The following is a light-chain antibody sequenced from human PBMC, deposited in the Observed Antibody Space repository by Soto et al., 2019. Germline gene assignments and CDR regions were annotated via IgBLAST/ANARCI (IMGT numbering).Light chain of an antibody. CDR3: QQYETFSGT. V-gene: IGKV1-5*01. Sequence: DIQMTQSPSTLSASVGDRVAITCRASQSVSGWLAWYQQKPGEAPKLLIYDASALPRGVPSRFSGSGSGTKFTLTIASLQPDDFATYYCQQYETFSGTFGPGTKVDIK. CDR2: DAS. CDR1: QSVSGW. J-gene: IGKJ1*01.